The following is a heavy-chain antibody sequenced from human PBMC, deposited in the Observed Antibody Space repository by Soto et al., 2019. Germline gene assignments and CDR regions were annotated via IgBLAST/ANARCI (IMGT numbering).Heavy chain of an antibody. Sequence: QVQLQQWGAGLLKPSETLSLTCAVYGGSFSGYYWSWIRQPPGKGLEWIGEINHSGSTNYNPSLKSRVTLSVDTYKNQFCLKLSSVTAADTAVYYCARGDGSGIAAAGFNYYYGMDVWGQGTTVTVAS. D-gene: IGHD6-13*01. CDR3: ARGDGSGIAAAGFNYYYGMDV. V-gene: IGHV4-34*01. CDR2: INHSGST. CDR1: GGSFSGYY. J-gene: IGHJ6*02.